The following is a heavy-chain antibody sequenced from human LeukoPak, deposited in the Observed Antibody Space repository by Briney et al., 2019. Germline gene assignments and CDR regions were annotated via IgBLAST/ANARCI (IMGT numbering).Heavy chain of an antibody. CDR2: INHSGST. J-gene: IGHJ4*02. V-gene: IGHV4-34*01. CDR1: GGSFSGYY. Sequence: ASETLSLTCAVYGGSFSGYYWSWVRQPPGKGLEWIGEINHSGSTNYNPSLKSRVTISVDTSKNQFSLKLSSVTAADTAVYYCASSPGLSLALNWGQGTLVTVSS. CDR3: ASSPGLSLALN. D-gene: IGHD5-12*01.